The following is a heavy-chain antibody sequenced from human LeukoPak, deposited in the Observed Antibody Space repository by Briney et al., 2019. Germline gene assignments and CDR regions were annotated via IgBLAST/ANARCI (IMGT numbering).Heavy chain of an antibody. CDR2: INSDGSST. V-gene: IGHV3-74*01. D-gene: IGHD3-3*01. J-gene: IGHJ5*02. Sequence: TGGSLRLSCAASGFTFSSYWMHWVRQAPGKGLVWVSRINSDGSSTSYADSVKGRFTISRDNAKNTLYLQMNSLRAEDTAVYYCAREYYDFRSGYYTNWFDPWGQGTLVTVSS. CDR1: GFTFSSYW. CDR3: AREYYDFRSGYYTNWFDP.